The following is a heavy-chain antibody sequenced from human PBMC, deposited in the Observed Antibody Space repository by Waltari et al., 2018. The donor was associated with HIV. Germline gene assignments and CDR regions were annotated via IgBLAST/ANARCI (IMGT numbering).Heavy chain of an antibody. Sequence: EVQLVESGGGLVQPGGSLRLSCVASGFTFRSYWMHWVRQGPGRGLGGVSRINNDGSNTNEADYVKGRFNISRDNAKNTLYLQMNSLRAEDTAVYSCVRDYDSSGYYSANWFDPWGQGTLVTVSS. J-gene: IGHJ5*02. CDR1: GFTFRSYW. CDR2: INNDGSNT. CDR3: VRDYDSSGYYSANWFDP. V-gene: IGHV3-74*01. D-gene: IGHD3-22*01.